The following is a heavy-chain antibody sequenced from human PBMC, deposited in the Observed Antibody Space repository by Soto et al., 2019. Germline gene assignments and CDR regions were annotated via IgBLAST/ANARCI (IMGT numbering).Heavy chain of an antibody. Sequence: SETLSLTCTVSGGSISGYYWSWIRQSPGKGLEWIGYVYHTGSTNYNPSLKTRVTISIDTSRNQFSLILYSVTAADTAAYYCATDYNRTGWDAAFDHWGQGTLVTVSS. CDR2: VYHTGST. J-gene: IGHJ4*02. V-gene: IGHV4-59*01. D-gene: IGHD6-19*01. CDR3: ATDYNRTGWDAAFDH. CDR1: GGSISGYY.